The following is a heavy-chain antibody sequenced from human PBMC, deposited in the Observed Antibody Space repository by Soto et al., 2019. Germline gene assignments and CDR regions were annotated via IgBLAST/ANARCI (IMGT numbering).Heavy chain of an antibody. V-gene: IGHV1-46*01. J-gene: IGHJ4*02. Sequence: ASVKVSCKASGYTFTSYYMHWVRQAPGQGLEWMGIINPSGGSTSYAQKFQGRVTMTRDTSTSTVYMELSSLRSEDTAVYYCARYQSLAVAGYYFDYWGQGTLVTVSS. D-gene: IGHD6-19*01. CDR1: GYTFTSYY. CDR3: ARYQSLAVAGYYFDY. CDR2: INPSGGST.